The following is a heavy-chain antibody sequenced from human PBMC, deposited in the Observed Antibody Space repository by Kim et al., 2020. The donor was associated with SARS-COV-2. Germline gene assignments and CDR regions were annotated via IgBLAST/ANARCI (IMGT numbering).Heavy chain of an antibody. V-gene: IGHV4-59*08. D-gene: IGHD4-4*01. CDR3: ARRHYSNPPRSRWQPTNYYYYGMDV. CDR1: GGSISSYY. CDR2: IYYSGST. Sequence: SETLSLTCTVSGGSISSYYWSWIRQPPGKGLEWIGYIYYSGSTNYNPSLKSRVTISVDTSKNQFSLKLSSVTAADTAVYYCARRHYSNPPRSRWQPTNYYYYGMDVWGKGTTVTVSS. J-gene: IGHJ6*04.